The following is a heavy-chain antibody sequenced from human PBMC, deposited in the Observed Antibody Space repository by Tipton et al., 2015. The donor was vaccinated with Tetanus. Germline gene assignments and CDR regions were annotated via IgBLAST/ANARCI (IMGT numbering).Heavy chain of an antibody. J-gene: IGHJ4*02. D-gene: IGHD1-20*01. Sequence: QLVQSGAEVKKPGASVKVSCKASGYTLTSYHMHWVRQAPGQGLEWMGIINPIGGSTSYAQKFQGRITMTGDTSTSTVYMDLNRLRCEGTAVYYGGRAGGGGRRINGPAGIDYWGQGTLVTVSS. CDR3: GRAGGGGRRINGPAGIDY. CDR2: INPIGGST. CDR1: GYTLTSYH. V-gene: IGHV1-46*01.